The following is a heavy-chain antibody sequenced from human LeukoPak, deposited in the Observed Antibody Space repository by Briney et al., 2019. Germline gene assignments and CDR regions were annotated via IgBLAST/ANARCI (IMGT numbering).Heavy chain of an antibody. J-gene: IGHJ4*02. CDR2: INANGRAT. D-gene: IGHD6-19*01. CDR1: GFTFNIYA. CDR3: AKRVAVSEPGFDS. Sequence: GGSLRLSCTTSGFTFNIYAMSWFRQAPGRGLEWVSAINANGRATYYADSVKGRFTLSRDNSKSTLYLHMNSLNVEDTAVYYCAKRVAVSEPGFDSWGRGTLVSVSS. V-gene: IGHV3-23*01.